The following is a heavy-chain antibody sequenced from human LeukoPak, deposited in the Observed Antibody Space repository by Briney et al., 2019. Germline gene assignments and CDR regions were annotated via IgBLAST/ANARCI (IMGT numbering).Heavy chain of an antibody. J-gene: IGHJ4*02. CDR2: IYPGDSDT. CDR1: GYTFTSYW. CDR3: ARHYCINGVCYPLY. V-gene: IGHV5-51*01. D-gene: IGHD2-8*01. Sequence: GESLKISCKSSGYTFTSYWIGWVRQMPGKGLEWMGIIYPGDSDTRYSPSFQGQVTISADKSISTAYLQWSSLKASDTAMYYCARHYCINGVCYPLYWGQGTLVTVSS.